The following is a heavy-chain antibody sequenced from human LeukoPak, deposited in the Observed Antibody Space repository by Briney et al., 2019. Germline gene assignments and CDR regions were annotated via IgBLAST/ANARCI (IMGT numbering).Heavy chain of an antibody. CDR2: MSGSGGMT. CDR3: AKAPDTAMVIIIHLDY. D-gene: IGHD5-18*01. J-gene: IGHJ4*02. CDR1: GFTFSSFA. Sequence: GGSLRLSCAASGFTFSSFAMSWVRQAPGQGLEWVSAMSGSGGMTYSADSVKGRFTISRDNSKNTLYLQMNSLRAEDTAVYYCAKAPDTAMVIIIHLDYWGQGTLVTVSS. V-gene: IGHV3-23*01.